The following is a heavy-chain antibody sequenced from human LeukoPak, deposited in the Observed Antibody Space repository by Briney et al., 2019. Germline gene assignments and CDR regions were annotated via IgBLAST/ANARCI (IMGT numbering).Heavy chain of an antibody. Sequence: ASVKVSCKASGGTFSSYAISWVRQAPGQGLEWMGRIIPILGIANYAQKFQGRVTITADKSTSTAYMELSSLRSEDPAVYYCATFLDFDFLGGFYPYYYGYGGWGQGATVTVSS. CDR1: GGTFSSYA. D-gene: IGHD3-3*01. J-gene: IGHJ6*01. CDR3: ATFLDFDFLGGFYPYYYGYGG. V-gene: IGHV1-69*04. CDR2: IIPILGIA.